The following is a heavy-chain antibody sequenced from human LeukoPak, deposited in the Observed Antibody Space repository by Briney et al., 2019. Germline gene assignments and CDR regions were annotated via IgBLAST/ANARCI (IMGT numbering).Heavy chain of an antibody. CDR3: AKFDQDWGTFDY. J-gene: IGHJ4*02. Sequence: ASVKVSCRAPAYTFTGYYMHWLRQAPGQGLEWMGWISPNSGGTNYAQNFQGRVTMTRDTSINTVYMDLSLTSDDTAVYYCAKFDQDWGTFDYWGQGTVVTVSS. CDR1: AYTFTGYY. CDR2: ISPNSGGT. D-gene: IGHD7-27*01. V-gene: IGHV1-2*02.